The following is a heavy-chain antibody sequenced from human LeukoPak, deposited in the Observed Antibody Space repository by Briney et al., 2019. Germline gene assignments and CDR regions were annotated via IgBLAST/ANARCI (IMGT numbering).Heavy chain of an antibody. J-gene: IGHJ3*02. V-gene: IGHV3-66*01. CDR2: IFGGGST. CDR1: GFTVSNNY. D-gene: IGHD5-18*01. CDR3: ARDRSGYSYSQNFNM. Sequence: PGGSLRLSCAASGFTVSNNYMSWVRQAPGKGLECVSVIFGGGSTYHADSVKGRFTISRDNSKNTLFLQMNSLRVEDTAVYYCARDRSGYSYSQNFNMWGQGTTVTVSP.